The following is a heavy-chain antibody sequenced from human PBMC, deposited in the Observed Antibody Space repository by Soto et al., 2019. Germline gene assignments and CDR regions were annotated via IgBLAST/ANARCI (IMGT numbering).Heavy chain of an antibody. CDR1: GYTFTSTG. Sequence: GASVKVSCXASGYTFTSTGFSWVRQAPGQGLEWMAWISAYNGETHYAQKFLGRVTMTTDTSTGTSYMELSSLRSDDSAVYYCAIGTTVETGSYWGQGTLVTVSS. V-gene: IGHV1-18*01. CDR3: AIGTTVETGSY. D-gene: IGHD4-17*01. CDR2: ISAYNGET. J-gene: IGHJ4*02.